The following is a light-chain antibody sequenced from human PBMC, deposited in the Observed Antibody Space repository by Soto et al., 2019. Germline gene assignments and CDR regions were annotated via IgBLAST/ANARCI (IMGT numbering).Light chain of an antibody. V-gene: IGLV4-69*01. Sequence: QLVLTQSPSASASLGASVKLTCTLSSGHSSYAIAWHQQQPEKGPRYLMKLNSDGSHSKGDGIPDRFSGSSSGAERYLTISSLQSEDEADYYCQPWGTGIQVFGGGTKRTVL. CDR1: SGHSSYA. CDR2: LNSDGSH. J-gene: IGLJ3*02. CDR3: QPWGTGIQV.